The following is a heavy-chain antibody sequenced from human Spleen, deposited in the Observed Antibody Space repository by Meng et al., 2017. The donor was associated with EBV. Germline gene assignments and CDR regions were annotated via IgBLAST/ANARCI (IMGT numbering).Heavy chain of an antibody. J-gene: IGHJ4*02. V-gene: IGHV2-5*02. CDR1: GFSLSTSGVG. CDR3: AHSQQLVRPFDY. Sequence: QITLKESGPTLVKPTQTLTLTCTVSGFSLSTSGVGVGWIRQPPGKALEWLALIYWDDDKRFSPSLKSRLTITKDTPRNQVVLTMTNMDPVDTATYYCAHSQQLVRPFDYWGQGTLVTVSS. CDR2: IYWDDDK. D-gene: IGHD6-13*01.